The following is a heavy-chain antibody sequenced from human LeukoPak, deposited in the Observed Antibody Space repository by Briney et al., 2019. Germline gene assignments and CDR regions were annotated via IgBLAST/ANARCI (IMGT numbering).Heavy chain of an antibody. CDR3: ARDITGARWGWMED. J-gene: IGHJ4*02. Sequence: PSETLSLTCTVSGGSISTYYWSWIRQPPGKGLEWIGYVYWIGGTNYNPSLESRVTISVDTSKNQFSLDLRAVTSADTAIYYCARDITGARWGWMEDWGRGTLVTVSA. CDR2: VYWIGGT. D-gene: IGHD2-21*01. V-gene: IGHV4-59*13. CDR1: GGSISTYY.